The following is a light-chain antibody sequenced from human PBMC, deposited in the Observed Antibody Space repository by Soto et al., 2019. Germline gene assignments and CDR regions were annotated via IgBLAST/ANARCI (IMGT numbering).Light chain of an antibody. J-gene: IGKJ1*01. V-gene: IGKV1-39*01. CDR2: AVS. Sequence: DIQMTQSPSSLSASVGDRVTITCRASQSITSYLNWYQQKLGKAPKLLIYAVSFLQSGVPSRFSGSGSVTDFTLTISSLQPEDFATYYCQQSYSTPWTFGQGTKVEIK. CDR1: QSITSY. CDR3: QQSYSTPWT.